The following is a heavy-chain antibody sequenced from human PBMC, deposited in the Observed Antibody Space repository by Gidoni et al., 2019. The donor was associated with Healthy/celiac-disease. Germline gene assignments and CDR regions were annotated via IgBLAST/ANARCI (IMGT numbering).Heavy chain of an antibody. J-gene: IGHJ6*03. D-gene: IGHD3-10*01. V-gene: IGHV4-39*01. Sequence: QLQLQESGPGLVKPSETLSLTCTVSGGSISSSSYYWGWIRQPPGKGLEWIGSIYYSGSTYYNPSLKSRVTISVDTSKNQFSLKLSSVTAADTAVYYCARLVRGVIRYYYYYYMDVWGKGTTVTVSS. CDR2: IYYSGST. CDR1: GGSISSSSYY. CDR3: ARLVRGVIRYYYYYYMDV.